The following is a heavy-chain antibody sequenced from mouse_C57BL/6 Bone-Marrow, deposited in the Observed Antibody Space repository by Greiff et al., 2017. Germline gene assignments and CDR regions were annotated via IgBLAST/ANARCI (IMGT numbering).Heavy chain of an antibody. J-gene: IGHJ4*01. CDR1: GYTFTDYY. Sequence: EVQLQQSGPVLVKPGASVKMSCKASGYTFTDYYMNWVKQSHGKSLEWIGVINPYNGGTSYNQKFKGKATLTVDKSSSTAYMELNSLTSEDSAVYYCARGKLDTDDYVRYYAMDYWGQGTSVTVSS. CDR3: ARGKLDTDDYVRYYAMDY. D-gene: IGHD2-4*01. V-gene: IGHV1-19*01. CDR2: INPYNGGT.